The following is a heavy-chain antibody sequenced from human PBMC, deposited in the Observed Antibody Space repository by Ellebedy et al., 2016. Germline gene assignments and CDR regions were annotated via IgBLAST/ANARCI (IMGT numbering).Heavy chain of an antibody. CDR2: INWSGSSA. CDR3: VKAKHTYYGKDAFDI. J-gene: IGHJ3*02. D-gene: IGHD3-10*01. V-gene: IGHV3-20*03. Sequence: GGSLRLXXAASGFTFDNYGMSWVRQAPGKGLEWVSHINWSGSSAGYVDSVKGRFTIARDNAKKSLYLQMTSLRAEDTALYYCVKAKHTYYGKDAFDIWGQGTMVTVSS. CDR1: GFTFDNYG.